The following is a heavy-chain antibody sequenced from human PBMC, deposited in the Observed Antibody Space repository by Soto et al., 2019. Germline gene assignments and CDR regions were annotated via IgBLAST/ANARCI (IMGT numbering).Heavy chain of an antibody. J-gene: IGHJ5*02. CDR1: GYTFTSYD. Sequence: KKTTASVKVSCKASGYTFTSYDINWVRQATGQGLEWMGWMNPNSGNTGYAQKFQGRVTMTRNTSISTAFMELSSLRSEDTAVYYCARGLSSGYCGGDCQEAWFDPWGQGTLVTVSS. CDR2: MNPNSGNT. D-gene: IGHD2-21*02. CDR3: ARGLSSGYCGGDCQEAWFDP. V-gene: IGHV1-8*01.